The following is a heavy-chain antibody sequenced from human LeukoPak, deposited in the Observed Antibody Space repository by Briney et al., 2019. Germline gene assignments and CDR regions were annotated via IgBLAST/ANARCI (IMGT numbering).Heavy chain of an antibody. V-gene: IGHV3-9*01. CDR1: GFTFDDYA. CDR2: ISWNSGSI. D-gene: IGHD3-10*01. Sequence: GRSLRLSCAASGFTFDDYAMHWVRQAPGKGLEWVSGISWNSGSIGYADSVKGRFTISRDNAKNSLYLQMNSLRAEDTAIYYCARDEGVPTNWRFDYWGQGTLVTVSS. CDR3: ARDEGVPTNWRFDY. J-gene: IGHJ4*02.